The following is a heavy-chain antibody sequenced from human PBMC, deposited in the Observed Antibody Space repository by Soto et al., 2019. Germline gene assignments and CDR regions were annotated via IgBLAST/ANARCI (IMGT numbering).Heavy chain of an antibody. V-gene: IGHV3-21*01. CDR3: ARESEPNYYYYYGMDV. CDR2: ISSSSSYI. CDR1: GFTFSSYS. Sequence: EVQLVESGGGLVKPGGSLRLSCAASGFTFSSYSMNWVRQAPGKGLEWVSSISSSSSYIYYADSVKGRFTISRDNAKNSLYLQINSLRAEDTAVYYCARESEPNYYYYYGMDVWGQGTTVTVSS. J-gene: IGHJ6*02.